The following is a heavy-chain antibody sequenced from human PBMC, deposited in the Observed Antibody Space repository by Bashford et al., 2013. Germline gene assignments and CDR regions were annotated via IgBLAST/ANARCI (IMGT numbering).Heavy chain of an antibody. Sequence: WIRQPPGKGLEWIGYIYYSGTTNNNPSLKSRVTLSVDTSKNQFSLKVSSVTAADTAVYYCARVSHERVTTAYYYYMDVWGKGTTVTVSS. CDR2: IYYSGTT. V-gene: IGHV4-59*01. D-gene: IGHD4-17*01. CDR3: ARVSHERVTTAYYYYMDV. J-gene: IGHJ6*03.